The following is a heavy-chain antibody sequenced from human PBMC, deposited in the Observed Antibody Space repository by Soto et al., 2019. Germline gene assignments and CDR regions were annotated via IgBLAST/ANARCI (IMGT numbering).Heavy chain of an antibody. CDR1: GGTFSSYA. CDR2: IIPIFGTA. CDR3: ARSLTNGDYYDSSGYYSPWDY. Sequence: SVKVSCKASGGTFSSYAISWVRQAPGQGLEWMGGIIPIFGTANYAQKFQGRVTITADESTSTAYMELSSLRSEDTAVYYCARSLTNGDYYDSSGYYSPWDYWGQGTLVTVSS. J-gene: IGHJ4*02. D-gene: IGHD3-22*01. V-gene: IGHV1-69*13.